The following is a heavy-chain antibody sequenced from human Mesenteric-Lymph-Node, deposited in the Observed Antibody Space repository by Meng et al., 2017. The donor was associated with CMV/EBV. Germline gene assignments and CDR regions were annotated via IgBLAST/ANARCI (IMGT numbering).Heavy chain of an antibody. CDR1: GYTFTGHH. CDR3: ARGRPLLLWFGDPKDNWFDP. Sequence: ASVKVSCKASGYTFTGHHMHWVRQAPGQGLEWMGWMNPNNGNTGYAQKFQGRVTISRNTSISTAYMELSSLRSEDTAVYYCARGRPLLLWFGDPKDNWFDPWGQGTLVTVSS. CDR2: MNPNNGNT. V-gene: IGHV1-8*03. D-gene: IGHD3-10*01. J-gene: IGHJ5*02.